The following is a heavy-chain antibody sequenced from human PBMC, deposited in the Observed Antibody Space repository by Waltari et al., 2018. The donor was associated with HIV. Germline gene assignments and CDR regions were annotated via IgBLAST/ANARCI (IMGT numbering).Heavy chain of an antibody. J-gene: IGHJ4*01. D-gene: IGHD3-10*01. CDR3: TSRFGSGTGFDY. Sequence: DVQLVESGGGLVQPGGSLELSCVASGFIVTGSAMHWVRQTSAKGLEWIGRIRSKAYNYATAYTVSLKGRFTISRDDSTNTTFLHMNGLQNEDTAVYYCTSRFGSGTGFDYWGRGTLVTVSS. CDR2: IRSKAYNYAT. CDR1: GFIVTGSA. V-gene: IGHV3-73*02.